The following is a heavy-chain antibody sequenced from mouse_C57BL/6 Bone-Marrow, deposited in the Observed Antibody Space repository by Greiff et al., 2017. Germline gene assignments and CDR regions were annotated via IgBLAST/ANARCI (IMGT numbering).Heavy chain of an antibody. CDR1: GFNIKDDY. J-gene: IGHJ2*01. CDR3: TLITTVVADY. CDR2: IDPENGDT. V-gene: IGHV14-4*01. D-gene: IGHD1-1*01. Sequence: VQLQQSGAELVRPGASVKLSCTASGFNIKDDYMHWVKQRPEQGLEWIGWIDPENGDTEYASKFQGKATITADPSSNTAYLQLNSLTSEDTAVYYCTLITTVVADYWGQGTTLTVSS.